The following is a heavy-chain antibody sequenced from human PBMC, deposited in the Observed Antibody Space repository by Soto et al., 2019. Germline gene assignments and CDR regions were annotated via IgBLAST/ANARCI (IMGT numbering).Heavy chain of an antibody. J-gene: IGHJ5*02. Sequence: ASVKVSCKASGYTFTSYYMHWVRQAPGQGLEWMGIINPSGGSTSYAQKFQGRVTMTRDTSTSTVYMELSSLRSEDTAVYDCARAGWSDNWFDPWGKGTLVPVSS. V-gene: IGHV1-46*03. D-gene: IGHD6-19*01. CDR1: GYTFTSYY. CDR3: ARAGWSDNWFDP. CDR2: INPSGGST.